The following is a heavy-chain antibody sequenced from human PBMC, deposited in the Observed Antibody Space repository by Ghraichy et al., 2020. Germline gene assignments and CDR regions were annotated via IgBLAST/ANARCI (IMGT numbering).Heavy chain of an antibody. Sequence: SETLSLTCTVSGGSISSYYWSWIRQPPGKGLEWIGYIYYSGSTNYNPSLKSRVTISVDTSKNQFSLKLSSVTAADTAVYYCARRSRCRGGSCYDSSGWNAKDDAFDIWGQGTMVTVSS. CDR2: IYYSGST. CDR3: ARRSRCRGGSCYDSSGWNAKDDAFDI. D-gene: IGHD2-15*01. CDR1: GGSISSYY. J-gene: IGHJ3*02. V-gene: IGHV4-59*01.